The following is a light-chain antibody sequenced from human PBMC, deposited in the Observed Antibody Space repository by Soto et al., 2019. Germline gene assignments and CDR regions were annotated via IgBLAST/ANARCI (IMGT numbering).Light chain of an antibody. Sequence: DIQMTQSPSTLSASVGDRVTITCRASQSIRSWMAWYQQKPGKAPKLLIYGASNLESGVPSRFSGSGSGTEFTLTINSLQPDDFASYFCQQYDSYSYTVGQGTKLEIK. CDR1: QSIRSW. CDR2: GAS. V-gene: IGKV1-5*01. CDR3: QQYDSYSYT. J-gene: IGKJ2*01.